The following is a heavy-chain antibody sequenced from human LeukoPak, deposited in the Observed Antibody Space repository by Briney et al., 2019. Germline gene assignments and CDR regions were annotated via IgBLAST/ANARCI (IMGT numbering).Heavy chain of an antibody. CDR1: GGTFSSYA. CDR2: IIPIFGTA. V-gene: IGHV1-69*13. J-gene: IGHJ6*04. CDR3: AGAPGQLRYFDWLPPLYYYGMDV. D-gene: IGHD3-9*01. Sequence: SVKVSCKASGGTFSSYAISWVRQAPGQGLEWMGGIIPIFGTANYAQKFQGRVTITADESTSTAYMELSSLRSEDTAVYYCAGAPGQLRYFDWLPPLYYYGMDVWGKGTTVTVSS.